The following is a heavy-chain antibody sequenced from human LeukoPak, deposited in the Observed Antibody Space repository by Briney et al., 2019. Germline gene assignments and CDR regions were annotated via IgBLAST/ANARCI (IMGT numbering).Heavy chain of an antibody. CDR3: ARDQILEYSSSSRAFDP. CDR2: INPSGGST. D-gene: IGHD6-6*01. CDR1: GYTFTSYY. J-gene: IGHJ5*02. Sequence: ASVKVSCKASGYTFTSYYMHWVRQAPGQGLEWMGIINPSGGSTSYAQKFQGRVTMTRDMSTSTVYMELSSLRSEDTAVYYCARDQILEYSSSSRAFDPWGQGTLVTVSS. V-gene: IGHV1-46*01.